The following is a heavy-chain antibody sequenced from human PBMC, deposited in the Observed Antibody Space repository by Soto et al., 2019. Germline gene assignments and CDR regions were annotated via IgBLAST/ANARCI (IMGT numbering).Heavy chain of an antibody. J-gene: IGHJ4*02. D-gene: IGHD1-1*01. V-gene: IGHV4-31*03. CDR2: IYYSGST. CDR3: ARWPQLEPRFDY. Sequence: QLQLQESGPGLLKPSQTLSLTCTVSGGSINSGGYSWSWISQHPGKGLEWIGYIYYSGSTYYNPSLKSRVTISVDTSKNQFSLKLSSVTAADTAVYYCARWPQLEPRFDYWGQGTLVTVSS. CDR1: GGSINSGGYS.